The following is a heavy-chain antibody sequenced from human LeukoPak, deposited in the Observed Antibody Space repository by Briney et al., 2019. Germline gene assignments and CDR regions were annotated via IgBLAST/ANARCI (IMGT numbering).Heavy chain of an antibody. D-gene: IGHD5-12*01. CDR2: INSDGSST. CDR1: GFTFSSYW. Sequence: GGSLRLSCAASGFTFSSYWMHWVRQAPGKGLVWVSRINSDGSSTSYADSVKGRFTISRDNAKNTLYLQMNSLRAEDTAVYYCAGGYSGYDSYYYGMDVWGQGTTVTVSS. CDR3: AGGYSGYDSYYYGMDV. V-gene: IGHV3-74*01. J-gene: IGHJ6*02.